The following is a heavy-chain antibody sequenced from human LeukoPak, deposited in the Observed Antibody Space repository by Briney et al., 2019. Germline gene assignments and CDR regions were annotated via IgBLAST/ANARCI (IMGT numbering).Heavy chain of an antibody. CDR1: GFIFSDQY. D-gene: IGHD1-7*01. J-gene: IGHJ3*02. CDR2: TQNKANSYTM. Sequence: GGSLRLSCAVSGFIFSDQYMDWVRQAPGKGLEWVGRTQNKANSYTMDYAASVRGRFTTSRDDSKNSLSLQMNSLKTEDTAVYYCVRRNYVAFDIWGQGTMVIVSS. CDR3: VRRNYVAFDI. V-gene: IGHV3-72*01.